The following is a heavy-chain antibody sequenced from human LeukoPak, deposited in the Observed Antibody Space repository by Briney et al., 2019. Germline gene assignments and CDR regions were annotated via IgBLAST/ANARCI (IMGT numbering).Heavy chain of an antibody. J-gene: IGHJ5*02. Sequence: ASVQVSCQASGYSFTRYGISWVRQAPGQGLEWMGWISAYNGNTNYAQRLQGRVTMTTDTSTSTAYMELRSLRSDDTAVYYCARVHWGIAAAGSNWFDPWGQGTLVTVSS. CDR2: ISAYNGNT. D-gene: IGHD6-13*01. CDR1: GYSFTRYG. V-gene: IGHV1-18*01. CDR3: ARVHWGIAAAGSNWFDP.